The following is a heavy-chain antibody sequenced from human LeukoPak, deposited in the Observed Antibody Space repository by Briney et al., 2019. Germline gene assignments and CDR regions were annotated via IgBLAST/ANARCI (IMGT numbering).Heavy chain of an antibody. J-gene: IGHJ4*02. V-gene: IGHV1-18*01. D-gene: IGHD1-26*01. CDR1: GYTFTSYG. CDR3: ARSVVGATTYYFDY. Sequence: GASVKVSCKASGYTFTSYGISWVRQAPGQGLEWMGWISAYNGNTNYAQKLQGRVTMTTDTSTSTAYMELRSLRSDDTAVYYRARSVVGATTYYFDYWGQGTLVTVSS. CDR2: ISAYNGNT.